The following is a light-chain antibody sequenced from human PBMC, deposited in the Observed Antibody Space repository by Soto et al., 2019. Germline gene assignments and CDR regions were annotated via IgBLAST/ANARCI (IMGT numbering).Light chain of an antibody. CDR1: ENLNTN. V-gene: IGKV3-15*01. CDR2: GAS. CDR3: QQYKNWPPWT. Sequence: EIVMTQSPGTLSVSPGERATLSCRASENLNTNLAWYQQRPGQAPRLLIYGASTRATGVLARFTGIGSGTDFTLTISSLQFEDFAVYFCQQYKNWPPWTFGQGTKVDI. J-gene: IGKJ1*01.